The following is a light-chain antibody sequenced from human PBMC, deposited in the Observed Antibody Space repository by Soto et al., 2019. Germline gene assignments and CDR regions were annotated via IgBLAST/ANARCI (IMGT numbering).Light chain of an antibody. CDR1: QAVSSN. V-gene: IGKV3-15*01. Sequence: EIVMTQSPATLSVSPGERATLSCRASQAVSSNLAWYQQKPGQAPRLLIYAASTRAAGIPDRFSGSGSGTGFTLTITSLQYEHFAVYYCQHYNNWPFTFGHGTKVDIK. CDR3: QHYNNWPFT. CDR2: AAS. J-gene: IGKJ3*01.